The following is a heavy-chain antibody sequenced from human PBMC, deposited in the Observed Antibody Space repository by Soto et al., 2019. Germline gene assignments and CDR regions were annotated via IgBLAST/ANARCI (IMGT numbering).Heavy chain of an antibody. J-gene: IGHJ4*02. V-gene: IGHV4-30-2*06. CDR1: GASISYGGFS. CDR3: AKDQASGQGSFDS. CDR2: ISHLEST. Sequence: SETLSLTCTVSGASISYGGFSWSWIRQSPGKGLEWIGYISHLESTYFHPSFKSRLTMSIDRTRNQFSLKLSSVTAADTAVYYCAKDQASGQGSFDSWGQGTLVTVSS. D-gene: IGHD2-15*01.